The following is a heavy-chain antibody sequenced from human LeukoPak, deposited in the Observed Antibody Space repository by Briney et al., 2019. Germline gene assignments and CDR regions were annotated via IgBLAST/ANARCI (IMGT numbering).Heavy chain of an antibody. CDR2: ISYDGSNK. D-gene: IGHD4-17*01. J-gene: IGHJ4*02. CDR1: GFTFSSYA. Sequence: GGSLRLSCAASGFTFSSYAMHWVRQAPGKGLEWVAVISYDGSNKYYADSVKGRFTISRDNSKNTLYLQMNSLRAEDTAVYYCAREDYGDSYFDYWGRGTLVTVSS. V-gene: IGHV3-30-3*01. CDR3: AREDYGDSYFDY.